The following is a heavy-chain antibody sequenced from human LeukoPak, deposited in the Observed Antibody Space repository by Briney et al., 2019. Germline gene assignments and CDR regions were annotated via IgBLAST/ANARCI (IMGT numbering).Heavy chain of an antibody. D-gene: IGHD3/OR15-3a*01. V-gene: IGHV3-30*03. J-gene: IGHJ4*02. Sequence: GGSLRLSCAASGFTFSSYDMHWVRQAPGKGLEWVAVISYDGSNKYYADSVKGRFTISRDNSKNTLYLQMNSLRAEDTAVYYCAGKDYYFDYWGQGTLVTVSS. CDR1: GFTFSSYD. CDR2: ISYDGSNK. CDR3: AGKDYYFDY.